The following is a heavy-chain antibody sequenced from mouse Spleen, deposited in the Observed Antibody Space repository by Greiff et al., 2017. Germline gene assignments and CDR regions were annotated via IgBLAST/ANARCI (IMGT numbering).Heavy chain of an antibody. V-gene: IGHV2-6*02. D-gene: IGHD2-4*01. Sequence: VKLQESGPGLVAPSQSLSITCTVSGFSLTSYGVHWVRQPPGKGLEWLVVIWSDGSTTYNSALKSRLSISKDNSKSQVFLKMNSLQTDDTAMYYCARSIYYDYDVGAMDYWGQGTSVTVSS. CDR2: IWSDGST. J-gene: IGHJ4*01. CDR3: ARSIYYDYDVGAMDY. CDR1: GFSLTSYG.